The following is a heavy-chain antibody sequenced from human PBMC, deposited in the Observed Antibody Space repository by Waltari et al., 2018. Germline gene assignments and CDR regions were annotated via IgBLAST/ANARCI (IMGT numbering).Heavy chain of an antibody. J-gene: IGHJ4*02. V-gene: IGHV4-39*07. CDR1: GGSISSSSYY. Sequence: QLQLQESGPGLVKTSETLSLTCTVSGGSISSSSYYWGWIRQPPGKGLEWIGSIYYSVHNCSNPCLKSRVTISVDTSENQVSLNLTSVTAGDTAGYSCARVVDYYFLSGRMYYFDSWGQGVLVTVSS. D-gene: IGHD3-9*01. CDR3: ARVVDYYFLSGRMYYFDS. CDR2: IYYSVHN.